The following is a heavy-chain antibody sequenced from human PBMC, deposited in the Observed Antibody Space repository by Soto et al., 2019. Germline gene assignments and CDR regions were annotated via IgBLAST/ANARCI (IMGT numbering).Heavy chain of an antibody. Sequence: GASVKVSCKASGYTFTSYYMHWVRQAPGQGLEWMGWISASNGSTNYAQKLQGRVTMTRDTSTSTDYMELSSLRSDDTAVYYCARGGSSGWYALFYFDYWGQGTLVTVS. CDR2: ISASNGST. CDR1: GYTFTSYY. V-gene: IGHV1-46*01. D-gene: IGHD6-19*01. J-gene: IGHJ4*02. CDR3: ARGGSSGWYALFYFDY.